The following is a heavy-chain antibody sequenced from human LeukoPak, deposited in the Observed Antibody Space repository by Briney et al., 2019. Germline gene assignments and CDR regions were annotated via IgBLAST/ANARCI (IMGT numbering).Heavy chain of an antibody. V-gene: IGHV4-59*11. CDR2: IYYSGST. CDR3: ARSEYYYYYMDV. D-gene: IGHD1-14*01. CDR1: GGSISSHY. Sequence: PSETLSLTCTVSGGSISSHYWSWIRQPPGKGLEWIGYIYYSGSTNYNPSLKSRVTISVDTSKNQFSLKLSSVTAADTAVYYCARSEYYYYYMDVWGKGTTVTVSS. J-gene: IGHJ6*03.